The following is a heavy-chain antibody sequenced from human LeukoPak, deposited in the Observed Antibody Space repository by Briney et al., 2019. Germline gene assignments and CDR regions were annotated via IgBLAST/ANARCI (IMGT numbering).Heavy chain of an antibody. J-gene: IGHJ3*02. CDR1: GFTFSSYW. CDR3: ARVSRIHFFYYYDIGLDAFDI. CDR2: IKQDRSEK. D-gene: IGHD3-22*01. Sequence: GGSLRLSCAASGFTFSSYWMSWVRQAPGKGLEWVANIKQDRSEKYYVDSVKGRFTISRDNAKNSLYLQMNSLRAEDTAVYYCARVSRIHFFYYYDIGLDAFDIWGQGTMVTVSS. V-gene: IGHV3-7*01.